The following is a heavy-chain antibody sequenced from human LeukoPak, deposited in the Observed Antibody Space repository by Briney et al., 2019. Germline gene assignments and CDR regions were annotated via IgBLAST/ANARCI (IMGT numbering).Heavy chain of an antibody. V-gene: IGHV3-11*01. CDR1: GFTFSDYY. D-gene: IGHD1-26*01. CDR2: ISSSGSTI. Sequence: GGSLRLSRAASGFTFSDYYMSWIRQAPGKGLEWVSYISSSGSTIYYADSVKGRFTISRDNAKNSLYLQMNSLRAEDTAVYYCARGMWTGSYLVLNSFDYWGQGTLVTVSS. CDR3: ARGMWTGSYLVLNSFDY. J-gene: IGHJ4*02.